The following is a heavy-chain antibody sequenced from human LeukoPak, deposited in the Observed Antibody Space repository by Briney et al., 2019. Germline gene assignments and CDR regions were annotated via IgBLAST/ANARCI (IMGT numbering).Heavy chain of an antibody. CDR2: INHSGST. V-gene: IGHV4-34*01. CDR1: GGSFSGYY. J-gene: IGHJ5*02. Sequence: SETLSLTCAVYGGSFSGYYWSWIRQPPGKGLEWIGEINHSGSTNYNPSLKSRVTISVDTSKNQFSLKLNSVTAADTAVYYCAKNGQSGFSFDPWGQGTLVTVSS. CDR3: AKNGQSGFSFDP. D-gene: IGHD3-3*01.